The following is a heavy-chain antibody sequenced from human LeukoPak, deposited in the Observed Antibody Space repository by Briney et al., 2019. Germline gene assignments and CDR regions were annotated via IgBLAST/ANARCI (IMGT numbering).Heavy chain of an antibody. D-gene: IGHD5-18*01. CDR3: ARRGYSYGPEG. CDR1: GGSISSSSYY. CDR2: IYYSGST. J-gene: IGHJ4*02. V-gene: IGHV4-39*01. Sequence: SETLSLTCTISGGSISSSSYYWGWIRQPPGKGLEWIGSIYYSGSTYYNPSLKSRVTISVDTSKNQFSLKLSSVTAADTAVYYCARRGYSYGPEGWGQGTLVTVSS.